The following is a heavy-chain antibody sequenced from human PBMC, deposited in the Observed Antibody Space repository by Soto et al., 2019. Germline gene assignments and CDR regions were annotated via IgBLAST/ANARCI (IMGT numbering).Heavy chain of an antibody. Sequence: QLLLQESGPGLVKPSVTLSLACNVSGASISSGGFHWDWIRQPPGKGLEWIGSVSYSGRSDYNPSLRSRLTISADTSKNQFSLELTSVTAADTAVYYCARRWGHGDYFLFDLWGHGNLVTVSS. J-gene: IGHJ1*01. CDR3: ARRWGHGDYFLFDL. CDR2: VSYSGRS. CDR1: GASISSGGFH. D-gene: IGHD4-17*01. V-gene: IGHV4-39*01.